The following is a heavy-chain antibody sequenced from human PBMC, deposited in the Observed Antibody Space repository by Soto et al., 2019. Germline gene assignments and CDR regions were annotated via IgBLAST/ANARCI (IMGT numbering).Heavy chain of an antibody. CDR2: ISYDGSNQ. CDR3: VRDFDNRRGGDAFDL. Sequence: QVQLVESGGGAVPPGRSLRLSCAASGFTFSRYDIHWVRQAPGKGLEWVALISYDGSNQYFGDSVKGRFTISRDNSKDTVSLRMNSLRVEDTAVYYCVRDFDNRRGGDAFDLWGRGTMVTVSS. J-gene: IGHJ3*01. CDR1: GFTFSRYD. D-gene: IGHD3-9*01. V-gene: IGHV3-30*03.